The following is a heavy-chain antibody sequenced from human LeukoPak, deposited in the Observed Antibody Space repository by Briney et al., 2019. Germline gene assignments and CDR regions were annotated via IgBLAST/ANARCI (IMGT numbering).Heavy chain of an antibody. CDR3: ARETPEYD. CDR2: ISSSSSTI. Sequence: GRSLRLSCAASGFTFSSYGMHWIRQAPGKGLEWVSYISSSSSTIYYADSVKGRFTISRDNAKNSLYLQMNSLRDEDTAVYYCARETPEYDWGQGTLVTVSS. CDR1: GFTFSSYG. J-gene: IGHJ4*02. V-gene: IGHV3-48*02. D-gene: IGHD6-6*01.